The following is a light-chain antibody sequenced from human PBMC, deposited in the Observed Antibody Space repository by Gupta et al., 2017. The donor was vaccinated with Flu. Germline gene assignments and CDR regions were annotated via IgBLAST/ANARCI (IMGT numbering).Light chain of an antibody. CDR3: GTWDDSLSGVV. CDR2: RDN. V-gene: IGLV1-47*01. J-gene: IGLJ3*02. Sequence: QSVLTQPPSASGTPGHRVTISCSGSSPNIGNNYVYWYQQFPGTAPKLLIYRDNQRPSGVTDRFSGSKSATSASLDITGLRSEDEAEYHWGTWDDSLSGVVFGGGTKLTVL. CDR1: SPNIGNNY.